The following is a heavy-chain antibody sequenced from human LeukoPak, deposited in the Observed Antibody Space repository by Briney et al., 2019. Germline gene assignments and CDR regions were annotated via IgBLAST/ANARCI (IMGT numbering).Heavy chain of an antibody. D-gene: IGHD6-19*01. Sequence: ASVKVSCKASGYTFTSYDINWVRQATGQGLEWMGWMNPNSGNTGYAQKFQGRVTMTEDTSTDTAYMELSSLRSEDTAVYYCARDPGSGWHWWFDPWGQGTLVTVSS. V-gene: IGHV1-8*01. CDR1: GYTFTSYD. CDR2: MNPNSGNT. CDR3: ARDPGSGWHWWFDP. J-gene: IGHJ5*02.